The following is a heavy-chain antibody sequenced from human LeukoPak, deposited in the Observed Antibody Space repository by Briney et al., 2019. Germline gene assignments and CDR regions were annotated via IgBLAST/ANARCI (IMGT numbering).Heavy chain of an antibody. Sequence: SETLSLTCTVSGGTISSYYWSWIRQPPGKGLEWIGYIYHSGNTNYNPSLKSRVTIAVDTSKNQFSLRLSSVTAADTATYYCARETPESLFDYWGQGIQVTVSS. D-gene: IGHD1-14*01. CDR3: ARETPESLFDY. J-gene: IGHJ4*02. CDR2: IYHSGNT. V-gene: IGHV4-59*01. CDR1: GGTISSYY.